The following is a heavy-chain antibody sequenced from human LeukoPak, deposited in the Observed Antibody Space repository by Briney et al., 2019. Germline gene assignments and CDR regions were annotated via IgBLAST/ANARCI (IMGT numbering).Heavy chain of an antibody. CDR2: IYYSGST. CDR1: GGSISSSSYY. Sequence: PSETLSLTCTVSGGSISSSSYYWVWIRQPLGKGLEWIGSIYYSGSTYYNPSLKSRVTISVDTSKNQFSLKLSSVTAADTAVYYCARLPAPYCSSTSCKAYWGQGTPVTVSS. J-gene: IGHJ4*02. CDR3: ARLPAPYCSSTSCKAY. D-gene: IGHD2-2*01. V-gene: IGHV4-39*01.